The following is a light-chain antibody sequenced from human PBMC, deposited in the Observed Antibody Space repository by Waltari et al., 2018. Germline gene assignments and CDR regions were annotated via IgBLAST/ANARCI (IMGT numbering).Light chain of an antibody. CDR3: VLYMPPGNHL. CDR1: SDPVSTTSH. CDR2: DTH. V-gene: IGLV8-61*01. J-gene: IGLJ6*01. Sequence: QTVLTQEPSVPVSPGGSVHLPCGFTSDPVSTTSHPCWYLVTPGQPPRTLIYDTHMRASGVPDRISGSIFGDRAALTITGAQSGDESDYYCVLYMPPGNHLFGSGTRVNVL.